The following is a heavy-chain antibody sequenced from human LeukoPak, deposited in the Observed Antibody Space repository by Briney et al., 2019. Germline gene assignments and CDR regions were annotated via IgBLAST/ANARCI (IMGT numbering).Heavy chain of an antibody. D-gene: IGHD6-19*01. J-gene: IGHJ1*01. CDR2: IIPIFGST. CDR3: ARTDGAVAVWVEYFQH. V-gene: IGHV1-69*06. Sequence: SVKVSCKASGGTFSIYAISWVRQAPGQGLEWMGGIIPIFGSTNYAQKFQGRVTITADKSTSTAYMELSSLRSEDTAVYYCARTDGAVAVWVEYFQHWGQGTLVTVSS. CDR1: GGTFSIYA.